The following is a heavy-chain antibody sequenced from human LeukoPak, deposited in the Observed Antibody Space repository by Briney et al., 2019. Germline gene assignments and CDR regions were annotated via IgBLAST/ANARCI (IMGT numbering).Heavy chain of an antibody. V-gene: IGHV4-34*01. CDR1: GFTVSSNY. CDR2: INQRRNT. Sequence: TGGSLRLSCAASGFTVSSNYMSWIRQPPGKGLEWIGEINQRRNTNYNPSLKSRVTISIDTSKNQFSLKLSSVTAADTAVYYCARHGWHAWYFDLWGRGTLVTVSS. CDR3: ARHGWHAWYFDL. J-gene: IGHJ2*01. D-gene: IGHD6-19*01.